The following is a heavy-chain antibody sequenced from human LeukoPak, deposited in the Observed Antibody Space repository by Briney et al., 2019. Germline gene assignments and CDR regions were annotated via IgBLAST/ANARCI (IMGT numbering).Heavy chain of an antibody. Sequence: AWGSLKLSCAASGLTFSGSGIHWVRQVSGKGLEWLGRIGRQGDSDATRYAASLKGKFTISRVDSRNTAYLQMNSLKTEDTAVYYCAGDYNFLTGLNYWGQGTLVTVSS. CDR1: GLTFSGSG. J-gene: IGHJ4*02. CDR2: IGRQGDSDAT. V-gene: IGHV3-73*01. CDR3: AGDYNFLTGLNY. D-gene: IGHD3-9*01.